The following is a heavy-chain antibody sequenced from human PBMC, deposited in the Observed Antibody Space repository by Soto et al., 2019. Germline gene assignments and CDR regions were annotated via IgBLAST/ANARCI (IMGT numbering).Heavy chain of an antibody. Sequence: GESLKISCQGSGYSFTNYWIAWVRQKPGKGLEWRGIIYPGDSDIRYSPSFQGQVTISADKSISTAYLQWSSLKASDTAMYYCARHGYCSGGRCYSSYYYGLDVWGQGTPVTVSS. CDR1: GYSFTNYW. V-gene: IGHV5-51*01. CDR3: ARHGYCSGGRCYSSYYYGLDV. D-gene: IGHD2-15*01. J-gene: IGHJ6*02. CDR2: IYPGDSDI.